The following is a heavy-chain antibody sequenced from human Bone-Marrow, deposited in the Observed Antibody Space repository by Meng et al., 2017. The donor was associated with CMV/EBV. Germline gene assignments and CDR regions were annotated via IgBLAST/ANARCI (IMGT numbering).Heavy chain of an antibody. CDR3: AKDGPRGGAFDY. CDR1: EFTLSTYA. Sequence: GESLKISCAASEFTLSTYAMHWVRQAPGKGLEWVAVIIHDGSKKYYADSVKGRFTISRDNSKSTLYLQMNSLRIEDTAVYYCAKDGPRGGAFDYWGQGTLVTVSS. CDR2: IIHDGSKK. D-gene: IGHD3-10*01. V-gene: IGHV3-30*04. J-gene: IGHJ4*02.